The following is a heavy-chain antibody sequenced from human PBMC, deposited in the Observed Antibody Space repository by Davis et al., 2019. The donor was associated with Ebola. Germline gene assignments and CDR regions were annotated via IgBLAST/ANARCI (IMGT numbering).Heavy chain of an antibody. D-gene: IGHD3-16*02. CDR3: AKEGYDYIWGSYRSPLFDY. Sequence: GESLKISCAASGFTFSSYAMHWVRQAPGKGLEWVTVISYDGSNKYYADSVKGRFTISRDNSKNTLYLQMNSLRAEDTAVYYCAKEGYDYIWGSYRSPLFDYWGQGTLVTVSS. V-gene: IGHV3-30-3*01. J-gene: IGHJ4*02. CDR1: GFTFSSYA. CDR2: ISYDGSNK.